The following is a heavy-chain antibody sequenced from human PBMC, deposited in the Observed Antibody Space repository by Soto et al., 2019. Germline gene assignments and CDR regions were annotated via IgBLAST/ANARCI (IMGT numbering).Heavy chain of an antibody. CDR2: IYHSGST. CDR1: GGSISSGGYS. Sequence: QLQLQESGSGLVKPSQTLSLTCAVSGGSISSGGYSWSWIRQPPGKGLEWIGYIYHSGSTYYNPPANSRVTMAVDRSKTLFSLKLSSVTAADTAVYYCARVPSPWGQGTLVTVSS. CDR3: ARVPSP. V-gene: IGHV4-30-2*01. J-gene: IGHJ5*02.